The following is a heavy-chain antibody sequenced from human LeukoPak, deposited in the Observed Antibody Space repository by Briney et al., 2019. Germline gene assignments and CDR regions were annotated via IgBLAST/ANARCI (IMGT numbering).Heavy chain of an antibody. J-gene: IGHJ4*02. CDR1: GINLSVFD. CDR3: SRRLESTTGPFF. V-gene: IGHV3-73*01. D-gene: IGHD1-1*01. Sequence: GGSLKLSCAASGINLSVFDIHWVRQASGKGLEWVARIKTKIETYATSYAASVKGTFTISRDDSKNTAYLQMNSLKTDDTAVYYCSRRLESTTGPFFWGQGILVTVSS. CDR2: IKTKIETYAT.